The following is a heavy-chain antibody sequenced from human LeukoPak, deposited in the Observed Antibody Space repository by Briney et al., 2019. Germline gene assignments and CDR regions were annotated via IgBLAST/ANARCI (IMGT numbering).Heavy chain of an antibody. Sequence: GGSLRLSCVVSGFDFGVRGMSWVRQAPGKGREWVSAISSSGGSTYYADSVKGRFTISRENSKNKLYLQMNSLRAEDTAVYYCAKVWRYYDILTGCEFDYWGQGTLVTVSS. J-gene: IGHJ4*02. CDR2: ISSSGGST. CDR3: AKVWRYYDILTGCEFDY. CDR1: GFDFGVRG. D-gene: IGHD3-9*01. V-gene: IGHV3-23*01.